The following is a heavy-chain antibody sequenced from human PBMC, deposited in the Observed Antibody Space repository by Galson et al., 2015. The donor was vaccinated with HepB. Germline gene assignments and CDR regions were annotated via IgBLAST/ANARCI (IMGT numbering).Heavy chain of an antibody. J-gene: IGHJ5*02. Sequence: SLRLSCAGSGFTLSYYTMNWVRQAPGKGLEWVSSITSGSENIYYSASVKGRFTVSRDNAKKSLYLQMNSLRAEDTAVYYCARIAFGTLAWVDPWGHGTLVTVSS. V-gene: IGHV3-21*01. D-gene: IGHD2/OR15-2a*01. CDR3: ARIAFGTLAWVDP. CDR2: ITSGSENI. CDR1: GFTLSYYT.